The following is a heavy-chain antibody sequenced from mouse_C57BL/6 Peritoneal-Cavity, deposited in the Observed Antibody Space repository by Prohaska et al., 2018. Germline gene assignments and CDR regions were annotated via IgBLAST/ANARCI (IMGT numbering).Heavy chain of an antibody. V-gene: IGHV1-34*01. D-gene: IGHD3-2*02. CDR2: MGSS. CDR3: ARGRLTPFAY. J-gene: IGHJ3*01. Sequence: MGSSGINAEYMGKATLTVDKSSSTAYMELRSLTSEDSAVYYCARGRLTPFAYWGQGTLVTVSA.